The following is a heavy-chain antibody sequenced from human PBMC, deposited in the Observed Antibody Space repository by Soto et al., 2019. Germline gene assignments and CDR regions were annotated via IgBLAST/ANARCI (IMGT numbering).Heavy chain of an antibody. Sequence: PSETLSLTCTVSGGSVSSGSYYWSWIRQPPGKGLEWIGYIYYSGSTNYNPSLKSRVTISVDTSKNQFSLKLSSVTAADTAVYYCARVGDITMRGSLNYWGQGTLVTVSS. CDR1: GGSVSSGSYY. V-gene: IGHV4-61*01. CDR3: ARVGDITMRGSLNY. CDR2: IYYSGST. D-gene: IGHD3-22*01. J-gene: IGHJ4*02.